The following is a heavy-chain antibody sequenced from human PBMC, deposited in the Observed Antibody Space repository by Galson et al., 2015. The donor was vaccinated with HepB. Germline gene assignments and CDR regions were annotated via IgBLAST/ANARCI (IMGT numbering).Heavy chain of an antibody. CDR2: FDPEDGET. CDR3: ATDPHHCYDSSGGEVDDY. D-gene: IGHD3-22*01. Sequence: SVKVSCKVSGYTLTELSMHWVRQAPGKGLEWMGGFDPEDGETIYAQKFQGRVTMTEDTSTDTAYMELSSLRSEDTAVYYCATDPHHCYDSSGGEVDDYWGQGTLVTVSS. V-gene: IGHV1-24*01. J-gene: IGHJ4*02. CDR1: GYTLTELS.